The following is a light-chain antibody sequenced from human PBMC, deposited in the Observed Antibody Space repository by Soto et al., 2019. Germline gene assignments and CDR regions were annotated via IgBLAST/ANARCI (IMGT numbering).Light chain of an antibody. CDR3: CSYAGSYTLYV. CDR2: DVS. J-gene: IGLJ1*01. V-gene: IGLV1-40*01. CDR1: SANSGAAYN. Sequence: QSALTQPPSVSGAPGQRVTSSCTGSSANSGAAYNVDWYQQLPGKAPKLMIYDVSKRPSGVPDRFSGSKSGNTASLTISGLQAEDEADYYCCSYAGSYTLYVFGTGTKVTVL.